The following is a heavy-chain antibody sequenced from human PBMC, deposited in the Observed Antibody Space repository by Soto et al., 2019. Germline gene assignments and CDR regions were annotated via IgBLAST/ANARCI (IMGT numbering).Heavy chain of an antibody. V-gene: IGHV3-30*18. CDR3: AKGVEMATADYFDY. Sequence: GGSLRLSCAASGFTFSSYGMHWVRQAPGKGLEWVAVISYDGSNKYYADSVKGRFTISRDNSKNTLYLQMNSLRAEDTAVYYCAKGVEMATADYFDYWGQGTLVTVSS. J-gene: IGHJ4*02. D-gene: IGHD5-18*01. CDR1: GFTFSSYG. CDR2: ISYDGSNK.